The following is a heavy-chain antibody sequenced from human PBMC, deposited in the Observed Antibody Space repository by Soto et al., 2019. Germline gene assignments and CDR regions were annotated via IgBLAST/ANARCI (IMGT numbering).Heavy chain of an antibody. CDR1: GFTFSSYA. V-gene: IGHV3-23*01. CDR2: ISGSGGST. CDR3: AKVTNRKTNYVTLASYYGMDV. Sequence: PGGSLRLSCAASGFTFSSYAMSWVRQAPGKGLEWVSAISGSGGSTYYADSVKGRFTISRDNSKNTLYLQMNSLRAEDTAVYYCAKVTNRKTNYVTLASYYGMDVWGQGTTVTVSS. J-gene: IGHJ6*02. D-gene: IGHD3-16*01.